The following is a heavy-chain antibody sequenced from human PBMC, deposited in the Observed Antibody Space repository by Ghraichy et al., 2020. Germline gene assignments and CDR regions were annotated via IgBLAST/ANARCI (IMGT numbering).Heavy chain of an antibody. V-gene: IGHV1-46*01. Sequence: ASVKVSCKASGYTFTSYYMHWVRQAPGQGLEWMGIINPSGGSTSYAQKFQGRVTMTRDTSTSTVYMELSSLRSEDTAVYYCARAPGGGIEFDPWGQGTLVTDTS. D-gene: IGHD3-16*02. CDR3: ARAPGGGIEFDP. CDR1: GYTFTSYY. J-gene: IGHJ5*02. CDR2: INPSGGST.